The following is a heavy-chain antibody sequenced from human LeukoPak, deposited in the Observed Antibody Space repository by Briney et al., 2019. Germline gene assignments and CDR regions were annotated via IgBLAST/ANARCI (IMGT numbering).Heavy chain of an antibody. Sequence: LVESGGGVVQPGRSLRLSCAASGFIFSNYAMYWVRQAPGKGLEWVAVISFDGSSNYYADSVKGRFTISRDNSKNTLYLQMNSLRGEDTAVYYCASAGCGSTACSPGRDYWGQGTLVTVSS. J-gene: IGHJ4*02. CDR2: ISFDGSSN. CDR3: ASAGCGSTACSPGRDY. CDR1: GFIFSNYA. D-gene: IGHD2-2*01. V-gene: IGHV3-30*04.